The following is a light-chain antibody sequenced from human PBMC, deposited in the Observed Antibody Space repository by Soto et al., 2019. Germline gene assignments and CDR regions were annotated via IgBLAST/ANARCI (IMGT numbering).Light chain of an antibody. V-gene: IGLV1-44*01. CDR2: TNT. CDR1: ISNIGGDS. Sequence: QSVLTQPPSASGTPGQRGTISCSGSISNIGGDSVSWYQHLPGTAPKLIIHTNTLRPSGVPDLFSGSKSGTSGSLAISVLQSEGEAVYYCAAWEDSLKSPVFGGGTKVTVL. CDR3: AAWEDSLKSPV. J-gene: IGLJ3*02.